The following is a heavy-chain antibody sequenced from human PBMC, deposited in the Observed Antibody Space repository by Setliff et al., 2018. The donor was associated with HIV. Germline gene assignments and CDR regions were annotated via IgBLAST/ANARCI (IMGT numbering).Heavy chain of an antibody. V-gene: IGHV1-18*01. CDR2: ISAYSGNT. CDR3: ARCGPNYDSSGYYYMDV. Sequence: GASVKVSCKASGYTFTSYGISWVRQAPGQGLEWMGWISAYSGNTNYAQKLQGRVTMTTDTSTSTAYMELRSLRSDDTAVYYCARCGPNYDSSGYYYMDVWGKGTTVTVSS. J-gene: IGHJ6*03. CDR1: GYTFTSYG. D-gene: IGHD3-22*01.